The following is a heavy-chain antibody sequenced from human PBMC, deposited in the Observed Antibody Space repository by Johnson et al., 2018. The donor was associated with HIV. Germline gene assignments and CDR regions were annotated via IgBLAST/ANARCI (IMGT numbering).Heavy chain of an antibody. J-gene: IGHJ3*02. CDR3: AKDFGYPRPRDAFDI. D-gene: IGHD5-12*01. CDR1: GFTFSSYG. CDR2: IWSDGSNK. V-gene: IGHV3-33*06. Sequence: LQLVESGGGVVQPGRSLRLSCPASGFTFSSYGMHWVRQAPGKGLEWVAVIWSDGSNKYYADSLKGRFTISRDNSKNTLYLQMTSLRAEDTAVYYCAKDFGYPRPRDAFDIWGQGTMVTVSS.